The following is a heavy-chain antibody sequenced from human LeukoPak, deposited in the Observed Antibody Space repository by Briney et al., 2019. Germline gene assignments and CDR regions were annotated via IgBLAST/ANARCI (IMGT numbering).Heavy chain of an antibody. V-gene: IGHV3-7*01. Sequence: GGSLRLSCAASGFTFNNYWMTWVRQAPGKGLEWVGNINLDGSDKYYVDSVKGRFTISRDNAKNSLYLQMNSLRAEDTAVYYCARDTRYFDYWGQGALVIVSS. CDR3: ARDTRYFDY. CDR2: INLDGSDK. CDR1: GFTFNNYW. J-gene: IGHJ4*02.